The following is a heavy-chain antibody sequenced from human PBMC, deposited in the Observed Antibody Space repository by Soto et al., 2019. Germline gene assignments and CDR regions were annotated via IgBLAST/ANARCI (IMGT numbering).Heavy chain of an antibody. D-gene: IGHD4-4*01. CDR1: GFTVSSNY. CDR2: IYSGGST. J-gene: IGHJ4*02. V-gene: IGHV3-66*01. Sequence: PGGSLRLCCAASGFTVSSNYMTWVRQAPGKGLEWVSVIYSGGSTNYADSVKGRFTISRDDSKNTLFLQMNSLRAEDTAVYYCARGPSDSDSYFDFWGQGTLVTVSS. CDR3: ARGPSDSDSYFDF.